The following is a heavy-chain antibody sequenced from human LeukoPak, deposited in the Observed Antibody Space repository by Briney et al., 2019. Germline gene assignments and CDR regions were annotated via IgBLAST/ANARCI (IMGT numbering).Heavy chain of an antibody. CDR1: GFTFSSYG. Sequence: GGSLRLSCAASGFTFSSYGMSWVRQAPGKGLEWVSGISGSGVRTDYADSVKGRFTISRDNAKNTLYLQMNSLRAEDTAVYYCAKGSRESDLLDAFDTWVQGTMVTVSS. J-gene: IGHJ3*02. CDR3: AKGSRESDLLDAFDT. V-gene: IGHV3-23*01. D-gene: IGHD1-26*01. CDR2: ISGSGVRT.